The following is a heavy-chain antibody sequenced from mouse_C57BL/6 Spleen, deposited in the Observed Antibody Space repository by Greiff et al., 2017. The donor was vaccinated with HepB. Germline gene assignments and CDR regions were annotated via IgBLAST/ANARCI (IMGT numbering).Heavy chain of an antibody. Sequence: QVQLQQSGAELARPGASVKLSCKASGYTFTSYGISWVKQRTGQGLEWIGEIYPRSGNTYYNEKFKGKATLTAYKSSSTAYMELRSLTSEDSAVYFCARNYGSSKWYFDYWGQGTTLTVSS. D-gene: IGHD1-1*01. J-gene: IGHJ2*01. V-gene: IGHV1-81*01. CDR3: ARNYGSSKWYFDY. CDR2: IYPRSGNT. CDR1: GYTFTSYG.